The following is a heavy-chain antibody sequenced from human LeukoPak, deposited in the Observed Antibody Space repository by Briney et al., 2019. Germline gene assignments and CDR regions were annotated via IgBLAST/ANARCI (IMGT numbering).Heavy chain of an antibody. D-gene: IGHD5-18*01. CDR2: IIPIFGTA. CDR3: ARDLEYSYAGFDY. V-gene: IGHV1-69*05. CDR1: GGTFSSYA. J-gene: IGHJ4*02. Sequence: SVKVSCKASGGTFSSYAISWVRQAPGQGPEWMGRIIPIFGTANYAQKFQGRVTITTDESTSTAYMELSSLRSEDTAVYYCARDLEYSYAGFDYWGQGTLVTVSS.